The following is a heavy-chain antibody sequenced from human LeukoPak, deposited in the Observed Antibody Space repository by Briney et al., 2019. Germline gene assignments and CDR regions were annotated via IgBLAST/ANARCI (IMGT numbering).Heavy chain of an antibody. D-gene: IGHD1-26*01. Sequence: GESLKISCKGSGYSFSNYWIGWVRQMPGKGLEWMGIIYPGDSEVRSSPSFQGQVTISADKSISTAYLQWSSLKASDTAMYYCARHGDPGATTGGFDPWGQGTLVTVSS. V-gene: IGHV5-51*01. J-gene: IGHJ5*02. CDR1: GYSFSNYW. CDR2: IYPGDSEV. CDR3: ARHGDPGATTGGFDP.